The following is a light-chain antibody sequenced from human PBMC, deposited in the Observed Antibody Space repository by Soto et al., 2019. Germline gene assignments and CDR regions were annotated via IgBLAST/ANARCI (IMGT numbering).Light chain of an antibody. CDR1: QSITSY. Sequence: EIVMTQSPATLSVSPGERAALSCRASQSITSYLAWYQQKPGQAPSLLIYGASTRATGIPDRFSGSGSCTEFTLTINSLQSEDFAVEFCQQYYSWPLTFGGGTKVEIK. CDR3: QQYYSWPLT. J-gene: IGKJ4*01. V-gene: IGKV3-15*01. CDR2: GAS.